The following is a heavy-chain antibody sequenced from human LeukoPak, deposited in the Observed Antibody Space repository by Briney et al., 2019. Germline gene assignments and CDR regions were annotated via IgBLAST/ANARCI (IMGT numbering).Heavy chain of an antibody. J-gene: IGHJ3*02. Sequence: ETLSLTCAVYGGSFSGYYWSWIRQAPGKGLEWVSVIYSGGSTYYADSVKGRFTISRDNSKNTLYLQMNSLRAEDTAVYYCGKNRYSGSLSPFDIWGQGTMVTVSS. V-gene: IGHV3-53*01. D-gene: IGHD1-26*01. CDR1: GGSFSGYY. CDR3: GKNRYSGSLSPFDI. CDR2: IYSGGST.